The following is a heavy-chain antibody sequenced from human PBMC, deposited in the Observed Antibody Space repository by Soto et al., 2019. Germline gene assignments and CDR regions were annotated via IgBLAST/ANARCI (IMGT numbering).Heavy chain of an antibody. J-gene: IGHJ6*02. CDR2: TSYRSTWYN. D-gene: IGHD1-20*01. CDR3: ASGQGPDNHSYHGMDV. V-gene: IGHV6-1*01. CDR1: GDSVSSNSAT. Sequence: QVQLQQSGPGLVKPSQTLSLTCDISGDSVSSNSATWNWVRQSPSRGFEWLGSTSYRSTWYNDSALSVNSRIIIYADTSKNQWALHRISVTNADTPVYYCASGQGPDNHSYHGMDVWGHGTAVIV.